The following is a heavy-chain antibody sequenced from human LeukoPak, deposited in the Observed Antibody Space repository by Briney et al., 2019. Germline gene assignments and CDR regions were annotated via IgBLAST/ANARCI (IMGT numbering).Heavy chain of an antibody. Sequence: GGSLRLSCAASGLIFSSYWMSWVRQAPGKGLEWVSAISGSGGSTYYADSVKGRFTISRDNSRNTLYLQMNSLRAEDTAVYYCAGSRIYYYYYMDVWGKGTTVTVSS. D-gene: IGHD6-19*01. CDR3: AGSRIYYYYYMDV. CDR1: GLIFSSYW. J-gene: IGHJ6*03. CDR2: ISGSGGST. V-gene: IGHV3-23*01.